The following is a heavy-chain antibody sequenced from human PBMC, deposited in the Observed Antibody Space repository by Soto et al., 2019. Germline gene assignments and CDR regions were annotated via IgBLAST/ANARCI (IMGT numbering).Heavy chain of an antibody. CDR3: ITPYYDYWSGHHYMDV. CDR2: IKSKTDGGTT. D-gene: IGHD3-3*01. V-gene: IGHV3-15*01. CDR1: GFSFNNAW. J-gene: IGHJ6*03. Sequence: EVQLVESGGGLVKPGGSLRLSCAASGFSFNNAWMNWVRQAPGKGLEWDGRIKSKTDGGTTDYAAPVKGRFTISRDDSKNTLYLEMNSLKIEDTAVYYCITPYYDYWSGHHYMDVWGKGTTVTVSS.